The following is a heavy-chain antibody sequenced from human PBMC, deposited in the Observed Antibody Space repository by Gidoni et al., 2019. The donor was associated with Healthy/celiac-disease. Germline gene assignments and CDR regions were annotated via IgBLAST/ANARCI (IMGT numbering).Heavy chain of an antibody. CDR2: IGTAGDT. CDR1: GFTFSSYD. J-gene: IGHJ6*02. CDR3: ARDLYPMGSGYYYYGMDV. V-gene: IGHV3-13*04. D-gene: IGHD1-26*01. Sequence: EVQLVESGGGLVQPGGSLRLSCAASGFTFSSYDMHWVRQATGKGLEWVSAIGTAGDTYYPGSVKGRFTISRENAKNSLYLQMNSLRAGDTAVYYCARDLYPMGSGYYYYGMDVWGQGTTVTVSS.